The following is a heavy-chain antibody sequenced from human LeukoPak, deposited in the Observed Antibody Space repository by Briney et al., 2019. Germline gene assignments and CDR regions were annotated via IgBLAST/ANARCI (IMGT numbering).Heavy chain of an antibody. CDR1: GGSISSYY. CDR3: ARDLVGATGFYYFDY. V-gene: IGHV4-4*07. D-gene: IGHD1-26*01. CDR2: IYTSGST. J-gene: IGHJ4*02. Sequence: PSETLSLTCTVSGGSISSYYWSWIRQPAGKGLEWIGRIYTSGSTNYNPSLKSRVTMSVDTSKNQFSLKLSPVTAADTAVYYCARDLVGATGFYYFDYWGQGTLVTVSS.